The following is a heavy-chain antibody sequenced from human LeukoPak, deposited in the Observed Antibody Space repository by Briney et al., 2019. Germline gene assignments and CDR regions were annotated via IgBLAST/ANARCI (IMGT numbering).Heavy chain of an antibody. CDR3: ARDGPMVRGVIITRYYYGMDV. D-gene: IGHD3-10*01. Sequence: SQTLSLTCAISGDSVSSTSASWSWIRQSPSRGLEWLGRTYYRSKWYNDYAVSVKSRITINPDTSKNQFSLQLNSVTPEDTAVYYCARDGPMVRGVIITRYYYGMDVWGQGTTVTVSS. CDR2: TYYRSKWYN. CDR1: GDSVSSTSAS. V-gene: IGHV6-1*01. J-gene: IGHJ6*02.